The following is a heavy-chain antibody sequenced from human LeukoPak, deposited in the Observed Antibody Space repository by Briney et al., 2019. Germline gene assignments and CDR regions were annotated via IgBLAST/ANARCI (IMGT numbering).Heavy chain of an antibody. CDR1: GYTFTGYY. Sequence: ASVKVSCKASGYTFTGYYMHWVRQAPGQGLEWMGWINPNSGGTNYAQKFQGRVTMTRDTSISTAYMELSRLRSDDTAVYYCARTLTTVTTILGYWGQGTLVPVSS. CDR2: INPNSGGT. CDR3: ARTLTTVTTILGY. V-gene: IGHV1-2*02. J-gene: IGHJ4*02. D-gene: IGHD4-17*01.